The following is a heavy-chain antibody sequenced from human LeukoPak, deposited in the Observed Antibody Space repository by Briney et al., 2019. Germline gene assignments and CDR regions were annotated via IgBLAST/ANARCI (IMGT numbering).Heavy chain of an antibody. CDR2: IYPGDSDT. V-gene: IGHV5-51*01. J-gene: IGHJ4*02. D-gene: IGHD3-16*02. CDR3: ARHVIRSRLGELSPVDY. CDR1: GYSFTSYW. Sequence: GESLKISCKGSGYSFTSYWIGWVRQMPGKGLEWMGIIYPGDSDTRYSPSSQGQVTISADKSISTAYLQWSSLKASDTAMYYCARHVIRSRLGELSPVDYWGQGTLVTVSS.